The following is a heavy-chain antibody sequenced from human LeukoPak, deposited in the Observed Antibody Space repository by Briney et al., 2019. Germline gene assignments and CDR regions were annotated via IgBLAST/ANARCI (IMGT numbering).Heavy chain of an antibody. CDR1: GFTFSSYA. CDR2: ISGSGGST. Sequence: PGGSLRLSCAASGFTFSSYAMSWVRQAPGKGLEWVSAISGSGGSTYYADSVKGRFTISRDNSKNTLYLQMNSLRAEDTAVYYCARVSFTMDITLGFDFDYWGQGTLVTVSS. CDR3: ARVSFTMDITLGFDFDY. D-gene: IGHD3-10*01. J-gene: IGHJ4*02. V-gene: IGHV3-23*01.